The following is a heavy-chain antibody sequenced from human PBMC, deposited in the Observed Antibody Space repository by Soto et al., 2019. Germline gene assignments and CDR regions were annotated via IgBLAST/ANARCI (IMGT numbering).Heavy chain of an antibody. CDR1: GGSIGSSNW. D-gene: IGHD3-9*01. CDR2: IHDSGST. Sequence: QVQLQESGPGLVKPSGTLSLTCAVSGGSIGSSNWWSWVRQSPGKGLEWIGEIHDSGSTNYSPSLTTLVTTSPDKSKTPFSLTLSSVTAADSAVYSCARLNTYDILNTSDYWGQGSLVTVSS. CDR3: ARLNTYDILNTSDY. J-gene: IGHJ4*02. V-gene: IGHV4-4*02.